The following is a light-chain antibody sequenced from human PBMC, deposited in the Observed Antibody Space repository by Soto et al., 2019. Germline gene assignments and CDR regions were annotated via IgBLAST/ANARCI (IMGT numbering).Light chain of an antibody. CDR1: QSVSSSY. CDR3: QQYGSSPA. J-gene: IGKJ4*01. CDR2: GAS. V-gene: IGKV3-20*01. Sequence: EIVLTQSPGTLPLSPGERATLSCRASQSVSSSYLAWYPQKPGQAPRLLIYGASSSATGIPDRFSGSGSGTDFTLTISRLEPEDFALYYCQQYGSSPAFGGGSKVEIK.